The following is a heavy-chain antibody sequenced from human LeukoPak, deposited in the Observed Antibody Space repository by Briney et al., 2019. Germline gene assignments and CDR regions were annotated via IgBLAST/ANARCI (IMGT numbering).Heavy chain of an antibody. CDR1: GFTFSSYA. D-gene: IGHD2-15*01. CDR3: ARWGSARSLHAFDI. Sequence: PGGSLRLSCAASGFTFSSYAMHWVRQAPGKGLEYVSAISSNGGSTYYANSVKGRFTISRDNSKNTLYLQMGSLRAEDMAVYYCARWGSARSLHAFDIWGQGTMVTVSS. CDR2: ISSNGGST. J-gene: IGHJ3*02. V-gene: IGHV3-64*01.